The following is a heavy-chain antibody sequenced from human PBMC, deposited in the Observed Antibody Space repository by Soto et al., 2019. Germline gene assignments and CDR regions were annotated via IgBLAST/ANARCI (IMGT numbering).Heavy chain of an antibody. V-gene: IGHV4-39*01. J-gene: IGHJ6*02. CDR2: IYYSGST. CDR1: CLSIFSSIYY. CDR3: ARRLYYDSSGFEGGGMDV. Sequence: PSETLSLTCTFSCLSIFSSIYYWAWSRQPPGKGLEWIGSIYYSGSTYYNPSLKSRVTISVDTSKNQFSLKLSSVTAADTAVYYCARRLYYDSSGFEGGGMDVWGQGTTVT. D-gene: IGHD3-22*01.